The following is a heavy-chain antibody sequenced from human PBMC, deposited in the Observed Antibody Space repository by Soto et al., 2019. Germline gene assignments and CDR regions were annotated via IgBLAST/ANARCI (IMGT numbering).Heavy chain of an antibody. CDR1: GGSTSSGGYY. J-gene: IGHJ4*02. Sequence: SETLSLTCTVSGGSTSSGGYYWSWIRQHPGKGLEWIGYIYHSGTTYYNPSLKSRVTISVDTSKNQFSLKLSSVTAADTAVYYCARRYGGNLDYWGQGTLVTVSS. V-gene: IGHV4-31*03. CDR2: IYHSGTT. D-gene: IGHD1-26*01. CDR3: ARRYGGNLDY.